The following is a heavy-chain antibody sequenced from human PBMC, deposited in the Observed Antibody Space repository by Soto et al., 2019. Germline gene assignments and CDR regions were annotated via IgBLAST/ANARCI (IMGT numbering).Heavy chain of an antibody. CDR3: AAVGSGWYNRGRGWFDP. CDR1: GGSISSYY. CDR2: IYYSGST. V-gene: IGHV4-59*01. Sequence: SETLSLTCTVSGGSISSYYWSWIRQPPGKGLEWIGYIYYSGSTNYNPSLKSRVTISVDTSKNQFSLKLSSVTAADTAVYYCAAVGSGWYNRGRGWFDPWGQGNLVTVSS. J-gene: IGHJ5*02. D-gene: IGHD6-19*01.